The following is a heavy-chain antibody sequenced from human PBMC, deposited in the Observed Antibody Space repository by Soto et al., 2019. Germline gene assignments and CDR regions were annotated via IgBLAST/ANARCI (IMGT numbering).Heavy chain of an antibody. CDR3: ARRLDFARFGELSRWFDP. V-gene: IGHV4-39*01. Sequence: QLQLQESGPGLVKPSETLSLTCTVSGGSISSSSYYWGWIRQPPGKGLEWIGSIYYSGSTYYNPYLKSRVTISVDTSKNQFSLKLSSVTAADTAVYYCARRLDFARFGELSRWFDPWGQGTLVTVSS. J-gene: IGHJ5*02. CDR2: IYYSGST. CDR1: GGSISSSSYY. D-gene: IGHD3-10*01.